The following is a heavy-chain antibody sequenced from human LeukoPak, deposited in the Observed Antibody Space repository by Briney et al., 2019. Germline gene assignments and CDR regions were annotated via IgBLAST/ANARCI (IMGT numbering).Heavy chain of an antibody. J-gene: IGHJ6*02. CDR3: ASGVGATPGYYYGMDV. CDR2: INHSGST. D-gene: IGHD1-26*01. V-gene: IGHV4-34*01. Sequence: SETLSLTCAVYGGSFRGYYWSWIRQPPGKGLEWIGEINHSGSTNYNPSLKSRVTISVDTSKNQFSLKLSSVTAADTAVYYCASGVGATPGYYYGMDVWGQGTTVTVSS. CDR1: GGSFRGYY.